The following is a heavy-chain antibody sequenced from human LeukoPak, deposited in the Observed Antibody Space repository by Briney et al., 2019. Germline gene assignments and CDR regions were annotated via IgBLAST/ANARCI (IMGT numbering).Heavy chain of an antibody. J-gene: IGHJ4*02. D-gene: IGHD6-13*01. CDR2: IAGGDDR. CDR1: GFIFSPYA. CDR3: ARAGSSWYYFDY. Sequence: GGSLRLSCAASGFIFSPYAMSWVRQAPGKGLEWVAGIAGGDDRFYADSVKGRFSISRDNSKNTVDLQMNSLRAEDTAVYYCARAGSSWYYFDYWGQGTLVTVSS. V-gene: IGHV3-23*01.